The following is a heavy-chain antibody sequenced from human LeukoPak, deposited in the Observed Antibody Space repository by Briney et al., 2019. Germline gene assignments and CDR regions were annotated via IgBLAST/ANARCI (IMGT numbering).Heavy chain of an antibody. D-gene: IGHD2-15*01. CDR1: GFTFSSNW. Sequence: GGSLRLSCATSGFTFSSNWMSWVRHVPGRGLDWVANIKPDGSAEYYAASVKGRFTVSRDNAKNSLYLQMNSLRAEDTAVYYCARRYFDHWGQGTLVTVSS. CDR2: IKPDGSAE. V-gene: IGHV3-7*01. J-gene: IGHJ4*02. CDR3: ARRYFDH.